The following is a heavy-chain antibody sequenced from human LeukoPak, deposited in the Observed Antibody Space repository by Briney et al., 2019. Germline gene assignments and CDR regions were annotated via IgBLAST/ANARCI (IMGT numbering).Heavy chain of an antibody. CDR1: GFTFGDYA. Sequence: PGGSLRLSCTASGFTFGDYAMSWFRQAPGKGLEWVSYISSSSSTIYYADSVKGRFTISRDNSKNTLYLQMNSLRAEDTAVYYCAKDPWFGEAGNFDYWGQGTLVTVSS. D-gene: IGHD3-10*01. CDR2: ISSSSSTI. V-gene: IGHV3-48*01. J-gene: IGHJ4*02. CDR3: AKDPWFGEAGNFDY.